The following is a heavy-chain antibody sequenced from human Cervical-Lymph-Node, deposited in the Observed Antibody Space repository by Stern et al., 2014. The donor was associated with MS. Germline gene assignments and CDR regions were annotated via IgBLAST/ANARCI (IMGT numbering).Heavy chain of an antibody. Sequence: QVQLQESGPGLVKPSQTLSLTCTVSGGSVGSGSYDWSWIRQPAGKGLEWIGRIYTTWRTYYNPSLKSRVPLSIDKSKNQFSLNLTSVTAADTAVYYCARDKEDTNMAFRYFDNWGQGTLVTVSS. CDR3: ARDKEDTNMAFRYFDN. CDR1: GGSVGSGSYD. CDR2: IYTTWRT. V-gene: IGHV4-61*02. D-gene: IGHD5-18*01. J-gene: IGHJ4*02.